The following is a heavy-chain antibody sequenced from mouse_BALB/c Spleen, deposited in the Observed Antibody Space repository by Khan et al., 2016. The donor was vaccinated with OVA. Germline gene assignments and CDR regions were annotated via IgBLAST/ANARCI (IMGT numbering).Heavy chain of an antibody. Sequence: DLVKPGASVKLSCKASGYTFTSYWINWIKQRPGQGLEWIGRIGPGSSNAYYNDMFKDKATLTVDTSSNTAYIQLSSLSSEDSAVYFSARENYYGRSSYAMDYWGQGTSVTVSA. D-gene: IGHD1-1*01. V-gene: IGHV1S41*01. CDR1: GYTFTSYW. J-gene: IGHJ4*01. CDR2: IGPGSSNA. CDR3: ARENYYGRSSYAMDY.